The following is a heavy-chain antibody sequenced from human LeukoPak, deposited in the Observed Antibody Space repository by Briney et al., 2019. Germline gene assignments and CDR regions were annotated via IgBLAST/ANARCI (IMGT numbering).Heavy chain of an antibody. Sequence: GGSLRLSCVASGFTFEKYVMNWVRQAPGKGLEWLATIYGSGVSISYADSVKGRFTISRDNTNNTLYLQMNSLRAEDTAMYFCAKDLGWELPAEAYWGQGVLVTVSS. CDR1: GFTFEKYV. J-gene: IGHJ4*02. CDR3: AKDLGWELPAEAY. D-gene: IGHD1-26*01. V-gene: IGHV3-23*01. CDR2: IYGSGVSI.